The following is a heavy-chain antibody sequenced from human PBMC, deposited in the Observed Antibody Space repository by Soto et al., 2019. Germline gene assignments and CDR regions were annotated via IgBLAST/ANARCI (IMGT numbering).Heavy chain of an antibody. J-gene: IGHJ4*02. V-gene: IGHV1-69*06. CDR3: ARGSDQPPVGLYFDT. CDR2: IIPAFGTA. CDR1: GGTFNSYL. Sequence: QVQLVQSGAEVQNPGSSVKVSCKTSGGTFNSYLIAWVRQSTGQGREWMGGIIPAFGTAKYAQKFQGRVTITADKSTTTAYMERRILTAEDTVFYYWARGSDQPPVGLYFDTWCQGNLVTVSS. D-gene: IGHD2-2*01.